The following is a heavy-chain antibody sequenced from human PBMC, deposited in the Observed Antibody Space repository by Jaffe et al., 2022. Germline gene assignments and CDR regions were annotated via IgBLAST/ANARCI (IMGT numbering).Heavy chain of an antibody. CDR2: INSDGSST. J-gene: IGHJ6*03. D-gene: IGHD3-10*01. V-gene: IGHV3-74*01. Sequence: EVQLVESGGGLVQPGGSLRLSCAASGFTFSSYWMHWVRQAPGKGLVWVSRINSDGSSTSYADSVKGRFTISRDNAKNTLYLQMNSLRAEDTAVYYCARVPGGITMVQGHYYYMDVWGKGTTVTVSS. CDR3: ARVPGGITMVQGHYYYMDV. CDR1: GFTFSSYW.